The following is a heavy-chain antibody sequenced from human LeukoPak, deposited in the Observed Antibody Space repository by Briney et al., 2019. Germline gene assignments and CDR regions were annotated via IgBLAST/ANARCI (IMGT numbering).Heavy chain of an antibody. J-gene: IGHJ4*02. CDR3: ASWSVAAAGRDY. CDR2: IYYSGST. Sequence: SETLSLTCTVSGGSISSSSYYWGWIRQPPGKGLEWIGSIYYSGSTYYNPSLKSRVTISVDTSKNQFSLKLSSVTAADTAVYYCASWSVAAAGRDYWGQGTLVTVSS. D-gene: IGHD6-13*01. CDR1: GGSISSSSYY. V-gene: IGHV4-39*07.